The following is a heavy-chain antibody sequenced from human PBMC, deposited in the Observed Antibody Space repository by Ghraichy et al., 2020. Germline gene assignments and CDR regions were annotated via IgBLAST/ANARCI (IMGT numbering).Heavy chain of an antibody. V-gene: IGHV3-23*01. J-gene: IGHJ4*02. CDR1: GFTFSSYA. Sequence: GGSLRLSCAASGFTFSSYAMSWVRQAPGKGLEWVSAISGSGGSTYYADSVKGRFTISRDNSKNTLYLQMNSLRAEDTAVYYCAKGAHGYDFWSGYLTYFDYWGQGTLVTVSS. D-gene: IGHD3-3*01. CDR2: ISGSGGST. CDR3: AKGAHGYDFWSGYLTYFDY.